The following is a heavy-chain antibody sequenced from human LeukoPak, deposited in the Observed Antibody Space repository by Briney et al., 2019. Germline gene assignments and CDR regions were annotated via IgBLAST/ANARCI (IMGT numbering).Heavy chain of an antibody. CDR1: GFIFSTYA. CDR3: ARAPPGYEILTGSYFDF. D-gene: IGHD3-9*01. V-gene: IGHV3-23*01. Sequence: GGSLRLSCAASGFIFSTYAMSWVRQAPGKGLEWVSTISGSGGSTYYADSVKGRFTISRDNAKNLLFLQMNSLRVEDTAVYYCARAPPGYEILTGSYFDFWGQGTPVTVSS. CDR2: ISGSGGST. J-gene: IGHJ4*02.